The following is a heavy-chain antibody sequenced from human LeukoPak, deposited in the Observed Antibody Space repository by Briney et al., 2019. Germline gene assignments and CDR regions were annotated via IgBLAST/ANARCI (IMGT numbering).Heavy chain of an antibody. CDR2: INPNSGGT. CDR3: ARDGSYCSSTSCYNGWFDP. D-gene: IGHD2-2*02. CDR1: GYTFTGYY. V-gene: IGHV1-2*02. J-gene: IGHJ5*02. Sequence: GASVKVSCKASGYTFTGYYMHWVRQAPGQGLEWMAWINPNSGGTNYAQKFQGRVTMTRDTSISTAYMELSRLRSDDTAVYYCARDGSYCSSTSCYNGWFDPWGQGTLVTVSS.